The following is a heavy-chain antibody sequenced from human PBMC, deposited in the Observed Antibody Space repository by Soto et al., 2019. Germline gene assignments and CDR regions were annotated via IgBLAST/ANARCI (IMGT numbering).Heavy chain of an antibody. CDR3: ASRKSSPYIDY. CDR2: IYYSGSP. J-gene: IGHJ4*02. CDR1: GGSISSGDYY. Sequence: PSETLSLTCTVSGGSISSGDYYWSWIRQPPGKGLEWIGSIYYSGSPYYNPSLKSRVTISVDTSKNQFSLKLSSVTAADTAVYYCASRKSSPYIDYWGQGTLVTVSS. V-gene: IGHV4-30-4*01. D-gene: IGHD2-2*02.